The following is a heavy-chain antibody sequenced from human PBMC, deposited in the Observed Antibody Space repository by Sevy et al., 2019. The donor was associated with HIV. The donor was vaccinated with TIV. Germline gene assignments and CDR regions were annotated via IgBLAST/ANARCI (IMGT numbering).Heavy chain of an antibody. CDR3: SSLRGTISPYYYFGLDV. CDR1: GFTFEDYA. D-gene: IGHD3-3*01. CDR2: IRSKTFGGTK. J-gene: IGHJ6*02. Sequence: GGSLRLSCTTSGFTFEDYAMSWLRQTPGKGLEWVGFIRSKTFGGTKEYAASVKGRFTISRDNSNSIANLQMNNLKIKDAAVYSCSSLRGTISPYYYFGLDVWGQGTTVTVSS. V-gene: IGHV3-49*03.